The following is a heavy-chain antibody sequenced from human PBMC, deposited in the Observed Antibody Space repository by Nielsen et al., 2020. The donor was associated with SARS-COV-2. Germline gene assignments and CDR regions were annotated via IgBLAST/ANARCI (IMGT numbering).Heavy chain of an antibody. Sequence: GGSLRLSCAASGFSFSDSYMSWIRQAPGKGLEWISYISGRSVYTNYADSVKGRITISRDNAKNSLYLQMNSLRADDTAVYYCARVGRSWYGFDSWGQGTLVTVSS. CDR3: ARVGRSWYGFDS. CDR2: ISGRSVYT. CDR1: GFSFSDSY. V-gene: IGHV3-11*05. J-gene: IGHJ4*02. D-gene: IGHD6-13*01.